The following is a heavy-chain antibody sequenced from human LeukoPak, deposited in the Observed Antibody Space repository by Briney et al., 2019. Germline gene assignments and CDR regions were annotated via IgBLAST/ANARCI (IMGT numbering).Heavy chain of an antibody. CDR3: AKEGSSGWVPNY. J-gene: IGHJ4*02. D-gene: IGHD6-19*01. CDR2: INPNNGDT. V-gene: IGHV1-2*02. CDR1: GYTFTGYY. Sequence: ASVKVSCKASGYTFTGYYTHWVRQAPGQGLEWMGWINPNNGDTNFAQKFQGRVTMTRDTSISTVYMELSRLRSDDTAVYYCAKEGSSGWVPNYWGQGTLVTVSS.